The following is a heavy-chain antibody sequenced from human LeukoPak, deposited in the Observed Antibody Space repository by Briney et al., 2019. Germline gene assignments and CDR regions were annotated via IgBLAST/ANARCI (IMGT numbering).Heavy chain of an antibody. V-gene: IGHV4-38-2*01. CDR1: GYSISSGYY. Sequence: SETLSLTCAVSGYSISSGYYWGWIRQPPRKGLEWIGSLYHSGTTYYNPSLKSRVTISVDTSKNQFSLKLTSVTAADTALYYCARGSNNYYGSGSYNNWFDPWGQGTLVTVSS. CDR3: ARGSNNYYGSGSYNNWFDP. J-gene: IGHJ5*02. D-gene: IGHD3-10*01. CDR2: LYHSGTT.